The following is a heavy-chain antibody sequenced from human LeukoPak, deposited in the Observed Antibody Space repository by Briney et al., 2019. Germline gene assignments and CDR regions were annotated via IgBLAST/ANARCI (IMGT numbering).Heavy chain of an antibody. V-gene: IGHV3-74*01. CDR3: ARLNWQLDHYFDF. Sequence: GGSLRPSCAASGFSFSPYWMHWVRQAPGKGLVWVSRINSDGSGTDYADSVKGRSSISRDNGKNTVYLQMNSLRAEDTAVYYCARLNWQLDHYFDFWGQGTPVTVSS. D-gene: IGHD6-6*01. CDR2: INSDGSGT. J-gene: IGHJ4*02. CDR1: GFSFSPYW.